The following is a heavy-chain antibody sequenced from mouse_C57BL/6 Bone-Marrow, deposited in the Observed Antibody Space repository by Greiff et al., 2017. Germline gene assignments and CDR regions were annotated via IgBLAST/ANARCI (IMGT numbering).Heavy chain of an antibody. V-gene: IGHV1-20*01. CDR2: INPYNGDT. CDR3: ASTAQASYYAMDY. J-gene: IGHJ4*01. D-gene: IGHD3-2*02. Sequence: VQLQQSGPELVKPGDSVKISCKASGYSFTGYFMNWVMQSHGKSLEWIGRINPYNGDTFYNQKFKGKATLTVDKSSSTAHMELRSLTSEDSAVXYCASTAQASYYAMDYWGQGTSVTVSS. CDR1: GYSFTGYF.